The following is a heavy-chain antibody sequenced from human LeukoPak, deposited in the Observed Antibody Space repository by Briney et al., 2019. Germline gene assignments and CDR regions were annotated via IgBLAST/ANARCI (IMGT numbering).Heavy chain of an antibody. Sequence: ASVKVSCKASGYTFTSYDTNWVRQATGQGLEWMGSMNPNSGNTGYAQKFQGRVTMTRNTSISTAYMELSSLRSEDTAVYYCARGPLMYYNYYYYYGMDVWGQGTTVTVSS. CDR1: GYTFTSYD. V-gene: IGHV1-8*01. J-gene: IGHJ6*02. CDR2: MNPNSGNT. CDR3: ARGPLMYYNYYYYYGMDV. D-gene: IGHD3-10*01.